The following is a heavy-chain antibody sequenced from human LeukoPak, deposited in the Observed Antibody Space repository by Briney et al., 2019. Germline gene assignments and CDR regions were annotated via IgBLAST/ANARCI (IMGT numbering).Heavy chain of an antibody. V-gene: IGHV1-18*01. Sequence: AASVKVSCKASGYTFTSYGISWVRQAPGQGLEWMGWISAYNGNTNYAQKLQGRVTMTTDTSTSTAYVELRSLRSDDTAVYYCARDQGYCSSTSCYRWFDPWGQGTLVTVSS. J-gene: IGHJ5*02. CDR2: ISAYNGNT. D-gene: IGHD2-2*02. CDR1: GYTFTSYG. CDR3: ARDQGYCSSTSCYRWFDP.